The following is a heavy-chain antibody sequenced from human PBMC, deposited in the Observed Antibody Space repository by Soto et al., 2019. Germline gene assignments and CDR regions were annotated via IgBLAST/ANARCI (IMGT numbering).Heavy chain of an antibody. J-gene: IGHJ6*02. CDR2: IRAYNGNT. CDR3: ATYYYGSGSQDYYGMDV. CDR1: GYTFTSYG. D-gene: IGHD3-10*01. Sequence: QVQLVQSGAEVKKPGASVKVSCKASGYTFTSYGISWVRQAPGQGLEWMGWIRAYNGNTNYAQKLQGRVTMTTDTTTRTAYMELRSLRSDDTAVYYYATYYYGSGSQDYYGMDVWCQGTTVTVSS. V-gene: IGHV1-18*01.